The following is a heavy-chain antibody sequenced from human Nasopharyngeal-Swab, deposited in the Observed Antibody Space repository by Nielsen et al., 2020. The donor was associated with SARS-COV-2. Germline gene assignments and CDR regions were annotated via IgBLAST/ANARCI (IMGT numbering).Heavy chain of an antibody. D-gene: IGHD6-6*01. V-gene: IGHV3-7*01. J-gene: IGHJ4*02. CDR1: GFTFSSYW. Sequence: GGSLRLSCAASGFTFSSYWMSWVRQAPGKGLEWVAYIKEDGSEKYFVDSVKGRFTISRDNAKNSLYLQMNSLRVEDTAVYYCARDHYSSSSGPSNFDYWGQGTLVTVSS. CDR3: ARDHYSSSSGPSNFDY. CDR2: IKEDGSEK.